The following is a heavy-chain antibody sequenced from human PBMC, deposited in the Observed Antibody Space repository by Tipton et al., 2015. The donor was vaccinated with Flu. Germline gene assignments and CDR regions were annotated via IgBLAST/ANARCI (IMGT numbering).Heavy chain of an antibody. Sequence: TLSLTCTVSGGSISSGSFYWGWLRLSAGKGLEWIGRIYMGDTTTYNPSLRSRVTISGDTSRNQFSLRLNSVTAADTAVYYCAREGRAAGFSFYYGVDVWGQGTTVIVSS. CDR3: AREGRAAGFSFYYGVDV. V-gene: IGHV4-61*02. CDR1: GGSISSGSFY. CDR2: IYMGDTT. J-gene: IGHJ6*02. D-gene: IGHD6-13*01.